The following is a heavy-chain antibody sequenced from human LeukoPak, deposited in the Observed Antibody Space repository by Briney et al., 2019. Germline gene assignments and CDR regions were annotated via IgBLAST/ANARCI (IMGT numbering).Heavy chain of an antibody. V-gene: IGHV4-4*07. D-gene: IGHD3-22*01. CDR3: ARDGDSSGYHDY. CDR2: IYTSGST. J-gene: IGHJ4*02. CDR1: GGSISSYY. Sequence: SETLSLTCTVSGGSISSYYWSWIRQPAGKGLEWIGRIYTSGSTNYNPSLKSRVTMSVETSKNQFSLKLSSVTAADTAVYYCARDGDSSGYHDYWGQGTLVTVSS.